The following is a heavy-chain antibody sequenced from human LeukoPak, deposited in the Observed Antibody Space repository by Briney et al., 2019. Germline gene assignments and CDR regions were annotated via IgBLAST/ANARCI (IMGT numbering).Heavy chain of an antibody. D-gene: IGHD2-15*01. V-gene: IGHV1-46*01. Sequence: ASVKVSYKAFGYTFTSNYMHWVRQAPGQGPEWMGVISPSGGSTTYAQKFQGRVTLTRDMSTSTDYLELSSLRSEDTAVYYCARESKLGYCSGGSCDEEIYYYYYMDVWGKGTTVTISS. CDR1: GYTFTSNY. CDR2: ISPSGGST. J-gene: IGHJ6*03. CDR3: ARESKLGYCSGGSCDEEIYYYYYMDV.